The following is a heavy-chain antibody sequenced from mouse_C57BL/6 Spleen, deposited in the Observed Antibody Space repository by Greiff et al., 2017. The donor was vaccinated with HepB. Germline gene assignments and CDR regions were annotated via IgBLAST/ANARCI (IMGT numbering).Heavy chain of an antibody. CDR2: INPNNGGT. CDR3: ARYDYDGSSWFAY. CDR1: GYTFTDYN. V-gene: IGHV1-22*01. J-gene: IGHJ3*01. Sequence: EVQLQQSGPELVKPGASVKMSCKASGYTFTDYNMHWVKQSHGKSLEWIGYINPNNGGTSYNQKFKGKATLTVNKSSSTAYMELRSLTSEDSAVYYCARYDYDGSSWFAYWGQGTLVTVSA. D-gene: IGHD2-4*01.